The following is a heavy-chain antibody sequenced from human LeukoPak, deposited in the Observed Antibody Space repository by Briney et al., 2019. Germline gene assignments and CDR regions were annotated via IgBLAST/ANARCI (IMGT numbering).Heavy chain of an antibody. Sequence: GGSLRLSCAASGFTFSNYAMSWVRQAPGKGLEWGSAIFGRGGSTYYADSVKGRFTISRENPKTTLYLQMNSLRAEATAVYYCAKWGDYDILNGYYDSDYWGQGTLVTVSS. CDR1: GFTFSNYA. CDR2: IFGRGGST. V-gene: IGHV3-23*01. D-gene: IGHD3-9*01. J-gene: IGHJ4*02. CDR3: AKWGDYDILNGYYDSDY.